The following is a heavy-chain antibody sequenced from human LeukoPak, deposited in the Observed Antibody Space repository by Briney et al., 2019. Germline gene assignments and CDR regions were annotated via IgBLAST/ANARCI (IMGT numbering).Heavy chain of an antibody. Sequence: ASVKVSCKASGYTFTGYYMHWVRQAPGQGLEWMGRINPNSGGTNYARKFQGRVTMTRDTSISTAYMELSRLRSDDTAVHYRARGIQLWLQDYWGQGTLVTVSS. V-gene: IGHV1-2*06. CDR3: ARGIQLWLQDY. J-gene: IGHJ4*02. CDR2: INPNSGGT. CDR1: GYTFTGYY. D-gene: IGHD5-18*01.